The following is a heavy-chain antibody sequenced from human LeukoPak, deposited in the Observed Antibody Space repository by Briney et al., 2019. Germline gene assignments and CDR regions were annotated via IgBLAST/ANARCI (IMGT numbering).Heavy chain of an antibody. D-gene: IGHD3-22*01. J-gene: IGHJ4*02. CDR3: AREGYFYDSSGYYAFDY. Sequence: ASVKLSCKASGYTFTSYGISWVRQAPGQGLEWMGWISANNGNTNYAQNLQGRVTMTTDTSTSTAYMELSSLRSDDTAVYYCAREGYFYDSSGYYAFDYWGQGTLVTVSS. CDR2: ISANNGNT. CDR1: GYTFTSYG. V-gene: IGHV1-18*01.